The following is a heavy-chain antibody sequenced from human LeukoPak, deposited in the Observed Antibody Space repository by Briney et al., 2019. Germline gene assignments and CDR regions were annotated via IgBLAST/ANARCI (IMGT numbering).Heavy chain of an antibody. V-gene: IGHV3-23*01. J-gene: IGHJ1*01. D-gene: IGHD3-9*01. CDR3: AKGPRYFDWTEYFQH. Sequence: PGGSLRLSCAASGFSFSSYAMSWVRQAPGKGLEWVSAISGSGGSTYYADSVKGRFTISRDNSKNTLYLQMNSLRAEDTAVYYCAKGPRYFDWTEYFQHWGQGTLVTVSS. CDR1: GFSFSSYA. CDR2: ISGSGGST.